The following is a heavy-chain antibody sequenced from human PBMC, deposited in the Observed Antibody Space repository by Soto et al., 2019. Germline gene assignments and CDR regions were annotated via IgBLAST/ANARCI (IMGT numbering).Heavy chain of an antibody. J-gene: IGHJ4*02. CDR1: GGSISSGDYY. D-gene: IGHD3-22*01. CDR3: ARASHYYDSSGYYYPPIDN. CDR2: IYYSGST. V-gene: IGHV4-30-4*01. Sequence: PSESLSLTCTVSGGSISSGDYYWGWIRQPPGKGLEWIGYIYYSGSTYYNPSLKSRVTISVDTSKNQFSLKLSSVTAADTAVYYCARASHYYDSSGYYYPPIDNWGQGTLVTISS.